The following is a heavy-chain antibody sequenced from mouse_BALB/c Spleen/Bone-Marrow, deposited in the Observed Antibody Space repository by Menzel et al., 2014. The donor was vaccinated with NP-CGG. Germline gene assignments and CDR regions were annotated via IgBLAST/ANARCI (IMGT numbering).Heavy chain of an antibody. CDR3: ARCLTGTSAMDY. J-gene: IGHJ4*01. D-gene: IGHD4-1*01. V-gene: IGHV1-54*01. CDR1: GYAFTDYL. CDR2: INPGSGST. Sequence: VMLVESGAELVRPGTSVKVSCKASGYAFTDYLMEWLKQRPGQGLEWIGVINPGSGSTNYNEKFKAKATLTADKSSSTAYMQLSSLTSDDSAVYFCARCLTGTSAMDYWGQGTPVTVSS.